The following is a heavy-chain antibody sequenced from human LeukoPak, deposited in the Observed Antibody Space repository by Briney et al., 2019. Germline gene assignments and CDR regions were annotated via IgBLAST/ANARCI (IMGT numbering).Heavy chain of an antibody. CDR2: ISYDGSNK. Sequence: PGRSLRLSCAASGFTFSSYGMHWVRQAPGKGLEWVAVISYDGSNKYYADSVKGRFTISRDNSKNTLYLQMNRLRAEDTAVYYCAKSNVRGTWTTPFDYWGQGTLVTVSS. CDR1: GFTFSSYG. V-gene: IGHV3-30*18. CDR3: AKSNVRGTWTTPFDY. D-gene: IGHD3-10*02. J-gene: IGHJ4*02.